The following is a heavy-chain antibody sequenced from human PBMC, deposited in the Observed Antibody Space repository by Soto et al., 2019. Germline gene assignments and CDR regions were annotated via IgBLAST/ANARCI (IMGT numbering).Heavy chain of an antibody. CDR2: INAGNGNT. D-gene: IGHD2-8*01. CDR1: GYTFTSYA. J-gene: IGHJ4*02. CDR3: ARAISILMVYAISY. V-gene: IGHV1-3*01. Sequence: ASVKVSCKASGYTFTSYAMHWVRQAPGQRLEWMGWINAGNGNTKYSQKFQGRVTITRDTSASTAYMELSSLRSEDTAVYYCARAISILMVYAISYWGQGTLVTVSS.